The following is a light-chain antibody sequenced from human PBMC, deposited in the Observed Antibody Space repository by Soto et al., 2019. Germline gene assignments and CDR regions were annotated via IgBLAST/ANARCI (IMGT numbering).Light chain of an antibody. CDR1: QSISSW. Sequence: DIQMTQSPSTLSASVGDRVTITCRASQSISSWLAWYQQKPGKDPKLLIYKASSLESGVPSRFSGSGSGTEVTLTLSSLQPDDFATYYCKKYTGFFTVGQGTKVEI. J-gene: IGKJ1*01. V-gene: IGKV1-5*03. CDR2: KAS. CDR3: KKYTGFFT.